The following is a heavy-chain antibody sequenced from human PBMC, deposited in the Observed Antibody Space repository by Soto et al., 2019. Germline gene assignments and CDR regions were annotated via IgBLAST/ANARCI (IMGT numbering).Heavy chain of an antibody. D-gene: IGHD2-2*01. CDR3: ARDGGYCSSTSCYSPLDY. CDR2: ISAYNGNT. Sequence: ASVKVSCKASGYTFTSYGISWVRQAPGQGLEWMGWISAYNGNTNYAQKLQGRVTMTTDTSTSTAYMELRSLRSDDTAVYYCARDGGYCSSTSCYSPLDYWGQGTLVTVSS. J-gene: IGHJ4*02. V-gene: IGHV1-18*01. CDR1: GYTFTSYG.